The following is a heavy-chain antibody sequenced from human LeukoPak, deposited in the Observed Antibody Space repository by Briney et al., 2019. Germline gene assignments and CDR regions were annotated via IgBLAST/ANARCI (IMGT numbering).Heavy chain of an antibody. V-gene: IGHV3-74*01. CDR1: GFSFSIYW. D-gene: IGHD1-26*01. CDR2: INSDGSTT. J-gene: IGHJ3*02. Sequence: PGGSLRLSCTASGFSFSIYWMHWVRQAPGKGLVWVSCINSDGSTTSYADSVKGRFTISRDNAKNTLYLQMNSLRAEDTAVYYCARGGSYTDAFDIWGQGTMVTVSS. CDR3: ARGGSYTDAFDI.